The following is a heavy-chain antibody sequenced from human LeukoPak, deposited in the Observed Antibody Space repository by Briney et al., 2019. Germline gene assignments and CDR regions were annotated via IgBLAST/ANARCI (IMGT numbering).Heavy chain of an antibody. V-gene: IGHV3-7*01. D-gene: IGHD1-1*01. CDR2: ITEDAGEK. Sequence: GGSLRLSCAAPGLTFSKSWMSWGRQAPGQGLGSVATITEDAGEKADVYSVNGRFTIPRDNAKNSWYLQMNSLRAEDTAVYYCATYTNWVAGDVWGQGTSVSVSS. CDR1: GLTFSKSW. CDR3: ATYTNWVAGDV. J-gene: IGHJ6*02.